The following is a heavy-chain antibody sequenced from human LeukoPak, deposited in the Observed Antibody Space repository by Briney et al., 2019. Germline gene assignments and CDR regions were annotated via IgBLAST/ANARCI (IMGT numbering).Heavy chain of an antibody. Sequence: SETLSLTCTVSGGSMNISNYYWGWIRQPPGKGLEWIASIFYSGSTYYNPSLKSRVTISVDTSKNQFSLKLSSVTAADTAVYYCARIHYVFSSIPIGWFDPWGQGTLVTVSS. J-gene: IGHJ5*02. V-gene: IGHV4-39*07. CDR3: ARIHYVFSSIPIGWFDP. CDR2: IFYSGST. CDR1: GGSMNISNYY. D-gene: IGHD6-13*01.